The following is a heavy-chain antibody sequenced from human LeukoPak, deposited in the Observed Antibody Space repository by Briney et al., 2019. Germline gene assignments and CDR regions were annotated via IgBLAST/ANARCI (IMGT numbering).Heavy chain of an antibody. J-gene: IGHJ4*02. CDR3: ATEVKSDYFDY. CDR1: GYTLTELS. V-gene: IGHV1-24*01. CDR2: FDPENGGR. Sequence: ASVKVSCTGSGYTLTELSMHWVRQAHGKGHEWVGGFDPENGGRIYEQKFQGRVTMTAGTSTDTAYMELSSLRSEDTAVYYCATEVKSDYFDYWGQGTLVTVSS.